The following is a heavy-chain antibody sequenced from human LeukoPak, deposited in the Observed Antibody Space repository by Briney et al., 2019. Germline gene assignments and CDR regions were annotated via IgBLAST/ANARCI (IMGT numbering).Heavy chain of an antibody. D-gene: IGHD1-20*01. CDR3: ARASITYYYYYMGV. CDR2: IYYSGST. V-gene: IGHV4-59*01. Sequence: PSETLSLTCTVSGGSITNYYWTWIRQPPGKGLEWIGYIYYSGSTNYNPSLKSRATISVDTSKNQFSLKLSSVTAADTAVYYCARASITYYYYYMGVWGKGTTVTVSS. CDR1: GGSITNYY. J-gene: IGHJ6*03.